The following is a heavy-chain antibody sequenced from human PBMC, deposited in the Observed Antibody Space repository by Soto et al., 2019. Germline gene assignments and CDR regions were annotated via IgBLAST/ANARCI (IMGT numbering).Heavy chain of an antibody. J-gene: IGHJ4*02. V-gene: IGHV4-34*01. CDR3: ARGLSGHVDIVATIMSVPYYFDY. D-gene: IGHD5-12*01. CDR1: GGSFSGYY. CDR2: INHSGST. Sequence: SETLSLTCAVYGGSFSGYYWSWIRQPPGKGLEWIGEINHSGSTNYNPSLKSRVTISVDTSKNQFSLKLSSVTAADTAVYYCARGLSGHVDIVATIMSVPYYFDYWGQGTLVTVSS.